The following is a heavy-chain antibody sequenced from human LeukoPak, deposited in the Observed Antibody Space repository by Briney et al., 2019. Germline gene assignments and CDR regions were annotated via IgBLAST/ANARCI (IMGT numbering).Heavy chain of an antibody. D-gene: IGHD1-26*01. J-gene: IGHJ3*02. CDR2: IHHSGTT. CDR1: GGSINTYY. V-gene: IGHV4-59*01. CDR3: ATGSNSATSDAFDI. Sequence: PSETLSLTCTVSGGSINTYYWTWIWQPPGKGLEWIGYIHHSGTTNYNPSLRSRVTMSVDTAKNQVSLNLNSVTAADAAVYYCATGSNSATSDAFDIWGQGTMVTVSS.